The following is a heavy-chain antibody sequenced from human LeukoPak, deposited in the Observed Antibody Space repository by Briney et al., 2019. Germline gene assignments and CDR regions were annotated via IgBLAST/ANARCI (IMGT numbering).Heavy chain of an antibody. CDR2: IYYSGTT. J-gene: IGHJ4*02. V-gene: IGHV4-59*01. D-gene: IGHD6-25*01. CDR3: ASGFRYFDS. Sequence: PSETLSLTCAVYGGSFSGYYWNWIRQPPGKGLEWIGYIYYSGTTNYNPSLKSRATMSIGTSKNQFSLKLSSVTAADTAVYYCASGFRYFDSWGQGTPVAVSS. CDR1: GGSFSGYY.